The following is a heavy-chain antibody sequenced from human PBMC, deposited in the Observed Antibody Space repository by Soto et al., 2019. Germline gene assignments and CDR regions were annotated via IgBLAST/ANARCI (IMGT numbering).Heavy chain of an antibody. CDR1: GGSISSYY. J-gene: IGHJ6*02. CDR3: ARDLYSSGWFPPLVHYYYYGMDV. V-gene: IGHV4-4*07. D-gene: IGHD6-19*01. CDR2: IYTSGST. Sequence: SETLSLTCTVSGGSISSYYWSWIRQPAGKGLEWIGRIYTSGSTNYNPSLKSRVTMSVDTSKNQFSLKLSSVTAADTVVYYCARDLYSSGWFPPLVHYYYYGMDVWGQGTTVTVSS.